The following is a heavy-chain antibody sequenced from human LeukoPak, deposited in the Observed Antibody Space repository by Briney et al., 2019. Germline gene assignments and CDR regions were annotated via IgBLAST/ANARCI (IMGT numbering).Heavy chain of an antibody. CDR2: ISGGGDST. CDR1: GFTVNNHA. D-gene: IGHD2-2*01. CDR3: AKGPVKVYCSSTSCDS. J-gene: IGHJ5*02. Sequence: PGGSLRLSCVASGFTVNNHAMSWVRHAPGKGLEWVSAISGGGDSTYYADSVKGRFTISRDNSKNTLYLQMNSLRAEDTAVYYCAKGPVKVYCSSTSCDSWGQGTLVTVSS. V-gene: IGHV3-23*01.